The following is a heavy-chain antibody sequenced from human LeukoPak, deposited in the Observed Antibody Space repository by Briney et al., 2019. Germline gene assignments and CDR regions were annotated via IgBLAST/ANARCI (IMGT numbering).Heavy chain of an antibody. D-gene: IGHD3-10*01. J-gene: IGHJ5*02. CDR2: IYTSGST. V-gene: IGHV4-4*07. CDR1: GGSISSYY. CDR3: ARGSKFGELLFPDNWFDP. Sequence: SETLSLTCTVSGGSISSYYWSWIRQPAGKGLEWIGRIYTSGSTNYNPSLKSRVTMSVDTSKNQFSLKLSSVTAADTAVYYCARGSKFGELLFPDNWFDPWGQGTLVTVSS.